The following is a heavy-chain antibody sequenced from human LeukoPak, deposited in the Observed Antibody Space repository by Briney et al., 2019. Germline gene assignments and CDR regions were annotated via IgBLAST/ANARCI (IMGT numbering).Heavy chain of an antibody. CDR1: GYTFTGYY. CDR2: INPNSGDT. V-gene: IGHV1-2*02. D-gene: IGHD5-24*01. Sequence: ASVKVSCKASGYTFTGYYMHWVRQAPGQGFEWMGWINPNSGDTNYAQKFQGRVTMTTDTSTSTAYMELRSLRSDDTAVYYCARALEMGWFDPWGQGTLVTVSS. J-gene: IGHJ5*02. CDR3: ARALEMGWFDP.